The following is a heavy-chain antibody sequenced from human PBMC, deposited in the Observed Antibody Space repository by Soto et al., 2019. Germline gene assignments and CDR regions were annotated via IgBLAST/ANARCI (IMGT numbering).Heavy chain of an antibody. CDR2: INPSGGST. J-gene: IGHJ4*02. V-gene: IGHV1-46*03. Sequence: QVQLVQSGAEVKKPGASVKVSCKASGYTFTSYYMHWVRQAPGQGLEWMGIINPSGGSTSYVQKVQGRVTMTRDTSRRTVYRELSSLRSEDTAVYYCARGVWYPNDYWGQGTLVTVSS. D-gene: IGHD3-16*01. CDR1: GYTFTSYY. CDR3: ARGVWYPNDY.